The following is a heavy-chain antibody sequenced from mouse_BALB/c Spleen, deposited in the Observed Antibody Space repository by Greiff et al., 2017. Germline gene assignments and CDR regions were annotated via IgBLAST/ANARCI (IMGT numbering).Heavy chain of an antibody. Sequence: EVKLVESGGGLVQPGGSRKLSCAASGFTFSSFGMHWVRQAPEKGLEWVAYISSGSSTIYYADTVKGRFTISRDNAKNTLYLEMSSLRSEDTAMYYCARYYYGSSNWYFDVWGAGTTVTVSS. D-gene: IGHD1-1*01. V-gene: IGHV5-17*02. J-gene: IGHJ1*01. CDR3: ARYYYGSSNWYFDV. CDR2: ISSGSSTI. CDR1: GFTFSSFG.